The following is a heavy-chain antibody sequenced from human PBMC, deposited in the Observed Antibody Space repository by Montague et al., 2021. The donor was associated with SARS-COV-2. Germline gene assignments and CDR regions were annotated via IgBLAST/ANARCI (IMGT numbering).Heavy chain of an antibody. CDR1: GGSISTSPYF. Sequence: TLSLTCTVSGGSISTSPYFWGWIRQPPGKGLEWIGYIYYSGSTYYNPSLKSRVTISVDASKNQFSLKLSSVTAADTAVYYCARVSVEMATMGVYYYYGMDVWGQGTTVTVSS. J-gene: IGHJ6*02. CDR2: IYYSGST. CDR3: ARVSVEMATMGVYYYYGMDV. V-gene: IGHV4-31*03. D-gene: IGHD5-24*01.